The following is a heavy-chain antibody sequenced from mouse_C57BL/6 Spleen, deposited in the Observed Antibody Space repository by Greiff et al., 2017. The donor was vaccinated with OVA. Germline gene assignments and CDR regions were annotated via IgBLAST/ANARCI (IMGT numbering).Heavy chain of an antibody. CDR3: TRDYYGSSYEGY. CDR1: GYTFTDYE. J-gene: IGHJ2*01. Sequence: VQLQQSGAELVRPGASVTLSCTASGYTFTDYEMHWVKQTPVHGLEWIGAIDPETGGTAYNQKFKGKATLTADKSSSTAYMELRSLTSEDSAVYYCTRDYYGSSYEGYWGQGTTLTVSS. V-gene: IGHV1-15*01. CDR2: IDPETGGT. D-gene: IGHD1-1*01.